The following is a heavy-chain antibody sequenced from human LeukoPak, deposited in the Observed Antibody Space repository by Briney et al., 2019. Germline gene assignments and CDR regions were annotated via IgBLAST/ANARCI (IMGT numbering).Heavy chain of an antibody. CDR3: AKGAGVTCYSSIDS. V-gene: IGHV3-23*01. CDR2: VSGSGDSP. Sequence: GGSLRLSCAPSGFTFGSYAMSWVRQAPGRGLEWVSGVSGSGDSPYHADSVKGRFTISRDNSKNTLYLHMNNLRAEDTALYFCAKGAGVTCYSSIDSWGQGTLVTVSS. D-gene: IGHD2-15*01. J-gene: IGHJ4*02. CDR1: GFTFGSYA.